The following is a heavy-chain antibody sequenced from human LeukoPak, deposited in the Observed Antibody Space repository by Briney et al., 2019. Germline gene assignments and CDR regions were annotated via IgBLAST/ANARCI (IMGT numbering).Heavy chain of an antibody. D-gene: IGHD3-22*01. J-gene: IGHJ4*02. CDR3: ARAKNYYYDSSGYYYVSKPFDY. CDR2: IYYSGST. Sequence: SETLSLTCTVSGGSISSGGYYWSWIRQHPGKGLEWIGYIYYSGSTYYNPSLKSRVTISVDTSKNQFSLELSSVTAADTAVYYCARAKNYYYDSSGYYYVSKPFDYWGQGTLVTVSS. CDR1: GGSISSGGYY. V-gene: IGHV4-31*03.